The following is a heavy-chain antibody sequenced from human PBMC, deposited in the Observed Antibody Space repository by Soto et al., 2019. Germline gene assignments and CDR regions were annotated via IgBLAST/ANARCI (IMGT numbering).Heavy chain of an antibody. CDR3: ARGGCTDGVCTYFFDY. CDR1: GYTFTDYY. Sequence: TSVKVSCKASGYTFTDYYIHRVRQAPRQGLEWMGWINPNTGATKSTKRFQGSVTMTRDTSVSTAYMELTSLRSDDTAVYYCARGGCTDGVCTYFFDYWGQGTLVTVSS. D-gene: IGHD2-8*01. CDR2: INPNTGAT. V-gene: IGHV1-2*02. J-gene: IGHJ4*02.